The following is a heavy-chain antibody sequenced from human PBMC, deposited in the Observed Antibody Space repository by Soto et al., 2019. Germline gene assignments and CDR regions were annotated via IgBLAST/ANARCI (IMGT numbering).Heavy chain of an antibody. CDR1: DGSFSGYY. V-gene: IGHV4-34*01. J-gene: IGHJ5*02. D-gene: IGHD6-13*01. Sequence: SETLSLTCAVYDGSFSGYYWSWIRQPPGKGLEWIGEINHSGSTNYNPSLKSRVTISVDTSKNQFSLKLSSVTAADTAVYYCARGRGIAEQPDFERWFDPWGQGTLVTVSS. CDR2: INHSGST. CDR3: ARGRGIAEQPDFERWFDP.